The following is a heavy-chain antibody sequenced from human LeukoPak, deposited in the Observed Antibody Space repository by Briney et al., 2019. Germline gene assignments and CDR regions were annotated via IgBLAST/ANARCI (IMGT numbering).Heavy chain of an antibody. Sequence: TGGSLRLSSAASGFTFSTYEMNWVRQAPGKGLEWVSYITSDIATCYADSVKGRFTISRDNSRNTLYLQMSSLRPEDTAVYYCTKWSGFGDDWGQGTLVTVSS. D-gene: IGHD3-10*01. J-gene: IGHJ4*02. CDR2: ITSDIAT. V-gene: IGHV3-48*03. CDR3: TKWSGFGDD. CDR1: GFTFSTYE.